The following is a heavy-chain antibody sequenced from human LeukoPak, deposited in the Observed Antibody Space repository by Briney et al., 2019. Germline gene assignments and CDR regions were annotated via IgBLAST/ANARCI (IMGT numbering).Heavy chain of an antibody. CDR1: GGSISSYY. CDR2: IYTSGTT. D-gene: IGHD4-17*01. CDR3: ASASGDYDEEFDP. J-gene: IGHJ5*02. Sequence: SETLSLTCTVSGGSISSYYWSWIRQPAGKGLEWIGRIYTSGTTHYNPSLKSRVTISVDTSKNQFSLKLSSVTAADTAVYYCASASGDYDEEFDPWGQGTLVTVSS. V-gene: IGHV4-4*07.